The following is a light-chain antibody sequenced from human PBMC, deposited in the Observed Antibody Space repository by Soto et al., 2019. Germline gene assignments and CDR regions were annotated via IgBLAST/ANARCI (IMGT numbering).Light chain of an antibody. CDR2: SAS. J-gene: IGKJ1*01. V-gene: IGKV1-27*01. CDR3: QKYNSAPWT. Sequence: DVQMTQSPSSLSASIGDTVTITCRASQGISNYLAWYQQKPGKAPKLLIYSASTLQPGVPSRFSGYGSGTGFTLTISSLQPEDVATYYCQKYNSAPWTFGQGTKVEI. CDR1: QGISNY.